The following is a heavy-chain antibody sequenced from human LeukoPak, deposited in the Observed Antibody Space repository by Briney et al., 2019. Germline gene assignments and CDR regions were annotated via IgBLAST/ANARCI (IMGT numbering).Heavy chain of an antibody. CDR1: GGTFSSYA. Sequence: ASVKVSCKASGGTFSSYAISWVRQAPGQGLEWMGRINPNSGGTNYAQKFQGRVTMTRDTSISTAYMELSRLRSDDTAVYYCARSNWGSPPGGFDYWGQGTLVTVSS. J-gene: IGHJ4*02. V-gene: IGHV1-2*06. D-gene: IGHD7-27*01. CDR3: ARSNWGSPPGGFDY. CDR2: INPNSGGT.